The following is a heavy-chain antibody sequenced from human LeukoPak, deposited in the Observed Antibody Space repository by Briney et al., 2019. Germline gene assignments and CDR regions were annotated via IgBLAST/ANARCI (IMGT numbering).Heavy chain of an antibody. J-gene: IGHJ3*02. Sequence: SETLSLTCTVSGGSISSSSYSWGWIRQPPGKGLEYIGSSSYSGSTYYNPSLKSRVPISVDTSKNQFSLNLSSVTAADTAVYYCATYSTGFDIWGQGTVVTVSS. CDR3: ATYSTGFDI. CDR2: SSYSGST. D-gene: IGHD6-19*01. V-gene: IGHV4-39*01. CDR1: GGSISSSSYS.